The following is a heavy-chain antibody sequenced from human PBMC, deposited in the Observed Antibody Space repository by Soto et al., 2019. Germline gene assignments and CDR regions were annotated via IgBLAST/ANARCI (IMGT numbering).Heavy chain of an antibody. CDR2: ISWDGGST. Sequence: EVQLVESGGVVVQPGGSLRLSCAASGFTFDDYTMHWARQAPGKGLEWVSLISWDGGSTYYADSVKGRFTISRDNSKNSLYLQMNSLRTEDTALYYCAKDYSSSWPDYFDYWGQGTLVTVSS. D-gene: IGHD6-13*01. J-gene: IGHJ4*02. CDR1: GFTFDDYT. CDR3: AKDYSSSWPDYFDY. V-gene: IGHV3-43*01.